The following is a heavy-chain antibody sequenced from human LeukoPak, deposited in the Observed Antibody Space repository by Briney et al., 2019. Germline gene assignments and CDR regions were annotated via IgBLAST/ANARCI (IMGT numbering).Heavy chain of an antibody. D-gene: IGHD5-12*01. CDR1: GGTFSSYA. Sequence: RASVKVSCKASGGTFSSYAISWVRQAPGQGLEWMGGIIPIFGTANYAQKFQGRVTITADESTSTAYMELSSLRSEDTAVYYCARSAGISGYDSAWGQGTLVTVPS. J-gene: IGHJ5*02. CDR3: ARSAGISGYDSA. V-gene: IGHV1-69*13. CDR2: IIPIFGTA.